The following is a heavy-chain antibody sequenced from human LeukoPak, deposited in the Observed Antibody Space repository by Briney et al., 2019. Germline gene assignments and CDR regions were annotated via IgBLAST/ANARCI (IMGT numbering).Heavy chain of an antibody. CDR2: ISGSGGST. V-gene: IGHV3-23*01. CDR1: GFTFSSYA. D-gene: IGHD3-22*01. CDR3: AKDSGDYYDSSGHDAFDI. J-gene: IGHJ3*02. Sequence: GGSLRLSCAAYGFTFSSYAMSWVRQAPGKGLEWVSAISGSGGSTYYADSVKGRFTISRDNSKNTLYLQMNSLRAEDTAVYYCAKDSGDYYDSSGHDAFDIWGQGTMVTVSS.